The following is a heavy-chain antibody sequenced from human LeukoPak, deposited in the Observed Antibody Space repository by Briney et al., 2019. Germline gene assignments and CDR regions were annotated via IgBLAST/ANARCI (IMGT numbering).Heavy chain of an antibody. D-gene: IGHD3-22*01. J-gene: IGHJ4*02. CDR2: INPNSGGT. V-gene: IGHV1-2*02. CDR3: ARSTREITMIAVVINEFDY. CDR1: GYTFTGYY. Sequence: ASVKVSCKASGYTFTGYYMHWVRQAPGQGLEWMGWINPNSGGTNYAQKFQGRVTMTRDTSISTAYMELSRLRSDDTAVYYCARSTREITMIAVVINEFDYWGQGTLVTVSS.